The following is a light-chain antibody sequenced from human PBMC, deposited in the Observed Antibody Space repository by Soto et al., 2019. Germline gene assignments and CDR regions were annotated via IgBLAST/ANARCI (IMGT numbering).Light chain of an antibody. CDR1: TGAVTSGHL. V-gene: IGLV7-46*01. Sequence: QAVVTQEPSLTVSPGDTVTLTCGSSTGAVTSGHLPSWFRQKPGQAPMTLIYATSNTHSWTPARFSGSLLGGKAALTLSGAQPEDEAEYYCLLTYPGVRVFGTGIKLTVL. CDR3: LLTYPGVRV. CDR2: ATS. J-gene: IGLJ1*01.